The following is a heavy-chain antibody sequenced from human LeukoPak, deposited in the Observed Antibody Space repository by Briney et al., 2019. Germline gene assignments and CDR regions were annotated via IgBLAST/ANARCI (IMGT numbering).Heavy chain of an antibody. Sequence: GGSLRLSCAASGFTFSSYAMSWVRQAPGKGLEWVSTISGSGGNTYYADSVKGRFTISRDTSKNTLYLQMNSPRAEDTAVYYCAKDMYYDSSGPVFDYRGQGTLVTVSS. CDR2: ISGSGGNT. CDR1: GFTFSSYA. CDR3: AKDMYYDSSGPVFDY. D-gene: IGHD3-22*01. J-gene: IGHJ4*02. V-gene: IGHV3-23*01.